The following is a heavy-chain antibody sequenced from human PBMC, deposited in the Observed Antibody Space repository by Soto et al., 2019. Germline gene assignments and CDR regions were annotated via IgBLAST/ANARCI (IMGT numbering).Heavy chain of an antibody. Sequence: ASVKVSCKASGYTFTGSQIHWVRQAPGQGLEWMGWINAHSGGTEYAQKFQGRVTLTRGTSIATAYLTLTSLTSDDTALYYCAKDLTRQLAYWLDPWGQGTQVTVSS. CDR1: GYTFTGSQ. CDR3: AKDLTRQLAYWLDP. D-gene: IGHD6-6*01. V-gene: IGHV1-2*02. J-gene: IGHJ5*02. CDR2: INAHSGGT.